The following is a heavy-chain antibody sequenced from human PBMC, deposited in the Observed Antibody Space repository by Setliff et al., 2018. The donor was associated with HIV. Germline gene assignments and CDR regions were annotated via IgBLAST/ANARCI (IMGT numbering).Heavy chain of an antibody. CDR2: IIPIFGTT. Sequence: SVKVSCKASGGTFSTHAINWVRQAPGQGLEWMGGIIPIFGTTHCAQKFQGRVTITTDESTNTAYMELGSLRSEDTAVYYCASVPMEYSGYNSDSGSYYYHYGLDVWGQGTTVTVSS. CDR3: ASVPMEYSGYNSDSGSYYYHYGLDV. D-gene: IGHD5-12*01. V-gene: IGHV1-69*05. CDR1: GGTFSTHA. J-gene: IGHJ6*02.